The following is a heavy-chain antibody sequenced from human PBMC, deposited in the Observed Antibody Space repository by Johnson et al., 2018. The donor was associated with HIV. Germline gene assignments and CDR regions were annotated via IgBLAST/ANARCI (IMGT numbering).Heavy chain of an antibody. Sequence: VQLVESGGNLVQPGGSLRLSCAASGFTVSSNYMTWVRQAPGKGLEWGSVIYSGGSTYYADSVKGRFTISRDNSKNTLYLQMNSLRAEDTAVYYCASLRAGAFDIWGPGTLVTVSS. CDR1: GFTVSSNY. V-gene: IGHV3-66*01. CDR3: ASLRAGAFDI. J-gene: IGHJ3*02. CDR2: IYSGGST.